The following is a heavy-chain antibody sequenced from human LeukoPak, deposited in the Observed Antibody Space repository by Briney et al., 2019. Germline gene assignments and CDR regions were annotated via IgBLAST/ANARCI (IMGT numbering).Heavy chain of an antibody. D-gene: IGHD3-10*01. V-gene: IGHV4-34*01. CDR2: INHSGST. CDR3: ARTGNTMVRGVIDY. CDR1: GGSFSGYY. Sequence: SETLSLTCAVYGGSFSGYYWSWIRQPPGKGLEWIGEINHSGSTNYNPSLKSRVTISVDTPKNQFSLKLSSVTAADTAVYYCARTGNTMVRGVIDYWGQETLVTVSS. J-gene: IGHJ4*02.